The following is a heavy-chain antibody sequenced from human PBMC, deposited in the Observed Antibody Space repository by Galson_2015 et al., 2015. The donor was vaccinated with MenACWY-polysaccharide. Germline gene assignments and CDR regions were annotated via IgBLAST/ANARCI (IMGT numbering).Heavy chain of an antibody. J-gene: IGHJ4*02. D-gene: IGHD6-13*01. CDR2: IRYDGRDK. CDR3: AKDRTAAASDGDY. V-gene: IGHV3-30*02. Sequence: SLRLSCAASGFTFSSYGMHWVRQAPGKGLKWVAFIRYDGRDKYYADSVKGRFTLSRDNSMNTLYLQMDSLRAEDTAVYYCAKDRTAAASDGDYWGQGTLVTVSS. CDR1: GFTFSSYG.